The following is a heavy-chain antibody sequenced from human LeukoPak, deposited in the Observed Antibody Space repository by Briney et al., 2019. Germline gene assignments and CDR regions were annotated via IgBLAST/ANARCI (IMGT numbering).Heavy chain of an antibody. CDR1: GFSIRDYY. J-gene: IGHJ4*02. CDR2: IKSKTDGGTT. Sequence: GSLRLSCAVSGFSIRDYYMSWIRQAPGKGLEWVGRIKSKTDGGTTDYAAPVKGRFTISRDDSKNTLYLQMNSLKTEDTAVYYCTTANGITGTVDYWGQGTLVTVSS. V-gene: IGHV3-15*01. CDR3: TTANGITGTVDY. D-gene: IGHD1/OR15-1a*01.